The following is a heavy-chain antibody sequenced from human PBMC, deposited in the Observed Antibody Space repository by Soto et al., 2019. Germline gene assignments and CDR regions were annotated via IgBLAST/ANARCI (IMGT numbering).Heavy chain of an antibody. Sequence: GGSLRLSCAASGFTFSSYGMHWVRQAPGKGLEWVAVISYDGSNKYYADSVKGRFTISRDNSKNTLYLLMNSLRAEDTAVYYCAKDAIYYDSSGYYYVDYWGQGTLVTVSS. V-gene: IGHV3-30*18. CDR2: ISYDGSNK. D-gene: IGHD3-22*01. J-gene: IGHJ4*02. CDR3: AKDAIYYDSSGYYYVDY. CDR1: GFTFSSYG.